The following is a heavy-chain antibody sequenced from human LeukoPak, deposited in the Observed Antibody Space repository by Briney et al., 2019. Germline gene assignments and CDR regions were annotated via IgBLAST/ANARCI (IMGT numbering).Heavy chain of an antibody. Sequence: PSQTLSLTCTVSGGSITNLDYYWTWIRQPAGKTLEWIGRIYTSGGTNYNPSLKSRVTMSVDKPKNQISLNLASLTAADTALYYCAGRGSSSGTFDIWGPGTFVTASS. D-gene: IGHD2-2*01. CDR1: GGSITNLDYY. V-gene: IGHV4-61*02. J-gene: IGHJ3*02. CDR2: IYTSGGT. CDR3: AGRGSSSGTFDI.